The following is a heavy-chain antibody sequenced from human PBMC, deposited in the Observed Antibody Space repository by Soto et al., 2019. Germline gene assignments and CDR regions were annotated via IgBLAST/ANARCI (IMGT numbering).Heavy chain of an antibody. CDR1: GGSITGHY. CDR2: IHYSGST. CDR3: ARHSYYSNPLRFDP. D-gene: IGHD4-4*01. J-gene: IGHJ5*02. Sequence: SETLSLTCTVSGGSITGHYWSWIRQPPGKGPEWIGNIHYSGSTNYNPSLKSRVTISVDTSKNQFSLRLSSVTAAETAVYYCARHSYYSNPLRFDPWGQGTLVTVSS. V-gene: IGHV4-59*08.